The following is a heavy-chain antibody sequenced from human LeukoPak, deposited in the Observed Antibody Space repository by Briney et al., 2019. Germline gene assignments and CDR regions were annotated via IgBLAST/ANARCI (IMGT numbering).Heavy chain of an antibody. J-gene: IGHJ4*02. CDR1: GGSIYNYY. V-gene: IGHV4-4*07. Sequence: SETLSLTCSVSGGSIYNYYWSWIRQPAGKGLEWIGRIYTSGSTDYSPSLKSRVTMSLDTSKNQFSLNLYSVTAADTAVYFCARESKTFDGSGYYHDSWGQGTLVTVSS. D-gene: IGHD3-22*01. CDR3: ARESKTFDGSGYYHDS. CDR2: IYTSGST.